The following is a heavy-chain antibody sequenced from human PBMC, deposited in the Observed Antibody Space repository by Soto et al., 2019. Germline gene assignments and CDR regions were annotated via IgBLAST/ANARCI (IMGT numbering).Heavy chain of an antibody. CDR3: ARDRGSGWYWRDLLPDFHTGHNWFDP. J-gene: IGHJ5*02. CDR2: INPNSGGT. Sequence: ASVKVSCKASGYTFTGYYMHWVRQAPGQGLEWMGWINPNSGGTNYAQKFQGWVTMTRDTSISTAYMELSRLRSDDTAVYYCARDRGSGWYWRDLLPDFHTGHNWFDPWGQGTLVTVS. D-gene: IGHD6-19*01. V-gene: IGHV1-2*04. CDR1: GYTFTGYY.